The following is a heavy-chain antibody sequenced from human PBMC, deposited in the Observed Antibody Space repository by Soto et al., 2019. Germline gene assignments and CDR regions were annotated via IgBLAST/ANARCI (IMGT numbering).Heavy chain of an antibody. D-gene: IGHD3-22*01. J-gene: IGHJ6*04. Sequence: ASVNVSFKASCYIFINFFINLCLHSPLHCLELMGWVNTYSGHTKNAQNFQGRVIMTTDKSTNKVYMEVRSLRSDDTAVYYCARDSREIVVGKGQGYYGMEVWGKGNTVTVSS. V-gene: IGHV1-18*01. CDR2: VNTYSGHT. CDR3: ARDSREIVVGKGQGYYGMEV. CDR1: CYIFINFF.